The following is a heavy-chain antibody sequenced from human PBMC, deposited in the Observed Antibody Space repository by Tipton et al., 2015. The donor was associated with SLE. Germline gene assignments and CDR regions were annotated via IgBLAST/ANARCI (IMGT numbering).Heavy chain of an antibody. V-gene: IGHV3-23*03. D-gene: IGHD6-13*01. CDR3: AKDERLHFSSFSTYQFYGVGV. J-gene: IGHJ6*02. Sequence: SLRLSCAASGFTFSYHAMSWVRQAPGKGLEWVSIIYSGARTYHSDSVKGRFTISRDDSKNTLYLQMNGLRAEDTAVYYCAKDERLHFSSFSTYQFYGVGVWGQGTTVTVSS. CDR1: GFTFSYHA. CDR2: IYSGART.